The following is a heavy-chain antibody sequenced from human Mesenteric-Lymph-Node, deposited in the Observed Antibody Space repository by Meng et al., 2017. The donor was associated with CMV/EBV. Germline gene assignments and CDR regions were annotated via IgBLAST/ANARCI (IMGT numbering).Heavy chain of an antibody. CDR2: IRYDGSNE. Sequence: GGSLRLSCATSGFPFNGYVMHWVRQAPGKGLEWVAFIRYDGSNEYYANSVKGRFTISRDNSKNTLYLQMNSLRGEDTAVYYCAKAEGGYSYGGSDYWGQGTLVTVSS. CDR3: AKAEGGYSYGGSDY. J-gene: IGHJ4*02. D-gene: IGHD5-18*01. V-gene: IGHV3-30*02. CDR1: GFPFNGYV.